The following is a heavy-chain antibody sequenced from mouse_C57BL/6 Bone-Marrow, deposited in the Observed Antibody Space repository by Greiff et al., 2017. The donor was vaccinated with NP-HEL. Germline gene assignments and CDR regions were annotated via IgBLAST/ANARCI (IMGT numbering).Heavy chain of an antibody. D-gene: IGHD4-1*01. CDR1: GYTFTSYW. Sequence: QVQLQQPGAELVRPGTSVKLSCKASGYTFTSYWMHWVKQRPGQGLEWIGVIDPSDSYTNYNQKFKGKATLTVETSSSTAYMQLSSLTSEDSAVYDCVCVCPWGDYWGQGTSVTVSS. J-gene: IGHJ4*01. CDR2: IDPSDSYT. CDR3: VCVCPWGDY. V-gene: IGHV1-59*01.